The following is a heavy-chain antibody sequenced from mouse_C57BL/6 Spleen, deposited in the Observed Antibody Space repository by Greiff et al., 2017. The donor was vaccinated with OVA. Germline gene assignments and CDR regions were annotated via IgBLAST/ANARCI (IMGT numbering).Heavy chain of an antibody. CDR1: GYAFSSSW. J-gene: IGHJ3*01. V-gene: IGHV1-82*01. CDR2: IYPGDGDT. D-gene: IGHD2-4*01. CDR3: AYYDYDRGFAY. Sequence: VQLQESGPELVKPGASVKISCKASGYAFSSSWMNWVKQRPGKGLEWIGRIYPGDGDTNYNGKFKGKATLTADKSSSTAYMQLSSLTSEDSAVYFCAYYDYDRGFAYWGQGTLVTVSA.